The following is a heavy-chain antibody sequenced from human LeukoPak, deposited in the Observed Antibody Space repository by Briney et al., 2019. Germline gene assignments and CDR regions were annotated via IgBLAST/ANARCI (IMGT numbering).Heavy chain of an antibody. Sequence: GGSLRLSCAASGFTFSSYGMHWVRQAPGKGLEWVTVVWSDGTNKYYADSVKGRFTVSRDNSKNTLFLQMNSLRAEDTAVYYCATNYGSGNTDHYFDYWGQGTLVTVSS. V-gene: IGHV3-33*08. CDR2: VWSDGTNK. J-gene: IGHJ4*02. CDR3: ATNYGSGNTDHYFDY. D-gene: IGHD3-10*01. CDR1: GFTFSSYG.